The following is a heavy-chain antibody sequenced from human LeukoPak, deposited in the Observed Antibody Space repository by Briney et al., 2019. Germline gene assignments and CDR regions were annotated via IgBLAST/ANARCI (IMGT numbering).Heavy chain of an antibody. V-gene: IGHV4-30-2*01. CDR3: ASYRSSQYFDF. D-gene: IGHD6-13*01. Sequence: SETLSLTCAVAGGSISNGGYSWSWIRQPPGKGLEWIGYIYDRGSTYHNPSLRRRLTMSVDRSKNQFSLNLSSVTAAATAVYYCASYRSSQYFDFWGQGTLVTVSS. J-gene: IGHJ4*02. CDR1: GGSISNGGYS. CDR2: IYDRGST.